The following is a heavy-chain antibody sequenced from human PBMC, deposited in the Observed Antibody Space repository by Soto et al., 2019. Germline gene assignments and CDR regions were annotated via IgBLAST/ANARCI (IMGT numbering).Heavy chain of an antibody. D-gene: IGHD5-12*01. CDR3: ARFSGYDAPIDY. CDR1: GGSISSSSYY. CDR2: IYYSGST. J-gene: IGHJ4*02. Sequence: QLQLQESGPGLVKPSETLSLTCTVSGGSISSSSYYWGWIRQPPGKGLEWIGSIYYSGSTYYNPSLKSRVTISVDTSKNQFSLKLSSVTAADTAVYYCARFSGYDAPIDYWGQGTLVTVSS. V-gene: IGHV4-39*01.